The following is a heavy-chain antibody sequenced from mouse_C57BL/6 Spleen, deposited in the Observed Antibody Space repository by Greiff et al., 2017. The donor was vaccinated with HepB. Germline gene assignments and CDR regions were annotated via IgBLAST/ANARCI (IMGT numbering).Heavy chain of an antibody. D-gene: IGHD2-5*01. CDR3: ARRGNYYSNPGFAY. CDR1: GYTFTSYW. J-gene: IGHJ3*01. CDR2: IDPSDSYT. V-gene: IGHV1-50*01. Sequence: QVQLQQPGAELVKPGASVKLSCKASGYTFTSYWMQWVKQRPGQGLEWIGEIDPSDSYTNYNQKFKGKATLTVDTSSSTAYMQLSSLTSEDSAVYYCARRGNYYSNPGFAYWGQGTLVTVSA.